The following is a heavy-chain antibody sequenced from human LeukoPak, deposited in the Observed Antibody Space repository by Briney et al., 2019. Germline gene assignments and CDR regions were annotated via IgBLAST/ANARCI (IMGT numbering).Heavy chain of an antibody. J-gene: IGHJ4*02. Sequence: GGSLRLSCAASGFTFSSYAISCVRQAPWNGLESVPPVIGSGGSTYYADYVKGRFTISRDNSNNTLYLQMHTLRAEATALYYRANHPIGMVGATYLNYFDYWGQGTLVTVSS. CDR2: VIGSGGST. V-gene: IGHV3-23*01. CDR3: ANHPIGMVGATYLNYFDY. CDR1: GFTFSSYA. D-gene: IGHD1-26*01.